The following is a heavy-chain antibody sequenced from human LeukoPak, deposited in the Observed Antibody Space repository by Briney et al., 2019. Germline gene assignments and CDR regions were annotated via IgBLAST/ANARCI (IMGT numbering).Heavy chain of an antibody. CDR2: IIPIFGTA. D-gene: IGHD3-16*01. CDR1: AGTFSSYA. V-gene: IGHV1-69*13. CDR3: ARDNPDGGYFDY. Sequence: ASVKVSCKASAGTFSSYAISWVRQAPGQGLERMGGIIPIFGTANYAQKFQGRVTITADESTSTAYMELSSLRSEGTAVYYCARDNPDGGYFDYWGQGTLVTVSS. J-gene: IGHJ4*02.